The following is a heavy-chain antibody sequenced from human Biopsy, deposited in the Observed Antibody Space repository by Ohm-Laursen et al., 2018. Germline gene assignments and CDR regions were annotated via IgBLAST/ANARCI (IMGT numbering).Heavy chain of an antibody. CDR1: ADSFIGYD. V-gene: IGHV1-8*01. CDR3: AKERGDDWRLRSFHI. J-gene: IGHJ3*02. CDR2: MNPDSGRS. Sequence: GSSVKVSCKASADSFIGYDINWVRQATGQGLEWMGWMNPDSGRSNFAAKFQGRLTMTRTTSTTTAYMELSSLTSEDTAVYYCAKERGDDWRLRSFHIWGQGTLVTVSS. D-gene: IGHD3-9*01.